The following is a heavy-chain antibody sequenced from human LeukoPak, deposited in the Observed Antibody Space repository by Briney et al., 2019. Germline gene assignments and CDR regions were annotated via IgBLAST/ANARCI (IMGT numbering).Heavy chain of an antibody. Sequence: PSETLSLTCTVSGGSISSYYWTWIRQPPGKGLESIGYIYFGGKTNYNPSLKSRATISIDTSKKQFSLKLKSVTAADTAVYYCARIPGDRPDDWGQGTLVTVS. D-gene: IGHD7-27*01. CDR2: IYFGGKT. V-gene: IGHV4-59*01. CDR3: ARIPGDRPDD. CDR1: GGSISSYY. J-gene: IGHJ4*02.